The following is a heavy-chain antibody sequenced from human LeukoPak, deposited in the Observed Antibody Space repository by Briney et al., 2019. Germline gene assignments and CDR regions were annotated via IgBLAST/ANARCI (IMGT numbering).Heavy chain of an antibody. CDR2: ISGSGVSR. J-gene: IGHJ4*02. V-gene: IGHV3-23*01. CDR1: GFTFSSYA. CDR3: AKGGSDGGNSDY. Sequence: GGSLRLSCAASGFTFSSYAMTWVRQAPGKGLEWVSTISGSGVSRDYANSVKGRITISRDNSKNTLYLQMSSLRAEDTAVYYCAKGGSDGGNSDYWGQGTLVTVSS. D-gene: IGHD4-23*01.